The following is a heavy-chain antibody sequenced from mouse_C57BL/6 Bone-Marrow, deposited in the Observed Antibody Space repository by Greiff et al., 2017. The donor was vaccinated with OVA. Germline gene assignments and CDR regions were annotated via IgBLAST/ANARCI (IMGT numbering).Heavy chain of an antibody. V-gene: IGHV1-62-2*01. CDR3: ARHEDRGNWDVVDY. CDR2: FYPGSGSI. CDR1: GYTFTEYT. D-gene: IGHD4-1*01. J-gene: IGHJ4*01. Sequence: QVHVKQSGAELVKPGASVKLSCKASGYTFTEYTIHWVKQRSGQGLEWIGWFYPGSGSIKYNEKFKDKATLTADTSSSTVYMEPSRLTSEDSAVYFCARHEDRGNWDVVDYWGQGTSVTVSS.